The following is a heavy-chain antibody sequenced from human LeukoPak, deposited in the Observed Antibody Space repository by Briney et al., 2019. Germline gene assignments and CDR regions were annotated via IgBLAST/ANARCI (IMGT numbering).Heavy chain of an antibody. CDR1: GGSISSGSYY. CDR2: IYTSGST. Sequence: SQTQSLTCTVSGGSISSGSYYWSWIRQPAGKGLEWIGRIYTSGSTNYNPSLKSRVTISVDTSKNQFSLKLSSVTAADTAVYYCAREGPVGAVAKFTRNWFDPWGQGTLVTVSS. V-gene: IGHV4-61*02. J-gene: IGHJ5*02. D-gene: IGHD6-19*01. CDR3: AREGPVGAVAKFTRNWFDP.